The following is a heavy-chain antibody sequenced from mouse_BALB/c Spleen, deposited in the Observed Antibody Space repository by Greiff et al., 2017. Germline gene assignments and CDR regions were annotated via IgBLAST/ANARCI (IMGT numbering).Heavy chain of an antibody. CDR3: ARGSDFDY. V-gene: IGHV1S29*02. CDR2: IYPYNGGT. J-gene: IGHJ2*01. Sequence: EVQRVESGPELVKPGASVKISCKASGYTFTDYNMHWVKQSHGKSLEWIGYIYPYNGGTGYNQKFKSKATLTVDNSSSTAYMELRSLTSEDSAVYYCARGSDFDYWGQGTTLTVSS. CDR1: GYTFTDYN.